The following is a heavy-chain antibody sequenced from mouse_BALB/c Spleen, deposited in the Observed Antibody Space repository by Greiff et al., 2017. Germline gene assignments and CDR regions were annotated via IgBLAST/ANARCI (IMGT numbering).Heavy chain of an antibody. CDR1: GYSFTGYT. CDR3: ARENYYGSSYRYYAMDY. J-gene: IGHJ4*01. CDR2: INPYNGGT. V-gene: IGHV1S135*01. D-gene: IGHD1-1*01. Sequence: VQLKESGPELVKPGASMKISCKASGYSFTGYTMNWVKQSHGKNLEWIGLINPYNGGTSYNQKFKGKATLTVDKSSSTAFMHLNSLTSEDSAVYYCARENYYGSSYRYYAMDYWGQGTSVTVSS.